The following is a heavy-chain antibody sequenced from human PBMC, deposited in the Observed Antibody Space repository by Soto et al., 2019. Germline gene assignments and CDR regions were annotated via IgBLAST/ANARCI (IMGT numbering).Heavy chain of an antibody. D-gene: IGHD1-1*01. CDR3: ATAISATGPADS. CDR1: GYTFSNNG. Sequence: VQSGGEVKKPGSSVKVSCKASGYTFSNNGFTWVRQAPGQGLEWMGWIGGYNGNTNYAPKFQGRVTMTADTSTSTAHMELRGLRSYDTALYYCATAISATGPADSWGQGTLVTVSS. V-gene: IGHV1-18*01. CDR2: IGGYNGNT. J-gene: IGHJ4*02.